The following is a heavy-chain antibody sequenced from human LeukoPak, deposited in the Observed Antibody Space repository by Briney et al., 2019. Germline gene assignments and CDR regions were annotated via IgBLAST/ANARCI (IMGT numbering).Heavy chain of an antibody. Sequence: GGSLRLSCAASGFTVSSNYMSWVRQAPGKGLEWVSVIYSGGSTYYADSVKGRFTISRDNSKNTLYLQMNSLRAEDTAVYYCAGDKGLRFLEWSDGMDVWGQGTTVTVSS. D-gene: IGHD3-3*01. V-gene: IGHV3-66*01. CDR2: IYSGGST. CDR1: GFTVSSNY. CDR3: AGDKGLRFLEWSDGMDV. J-gene: IGHJ6*02.